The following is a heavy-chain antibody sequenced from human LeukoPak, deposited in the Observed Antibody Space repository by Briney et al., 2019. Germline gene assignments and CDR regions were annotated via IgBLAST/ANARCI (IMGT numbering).Heavy chain of an antibody. V-gene: IGHV3-7*01. Sequence: GGSLRLSCAASGFTFSSYSMNWVRQPPGKGLEWVAHIKEDGSAQNYIDSVKGRFTISRDNAKNSLFLQMNSVRAEDTAIYYCARDLGWFHFDSWGQGTLVTVSS. J-gene: IGHJ4*02. CDR3: ARDLGWFHFDS. CDR1: GFTFSSYS. CDR2: IKEDGSAQ. D-gene: IGHD2-15*01.